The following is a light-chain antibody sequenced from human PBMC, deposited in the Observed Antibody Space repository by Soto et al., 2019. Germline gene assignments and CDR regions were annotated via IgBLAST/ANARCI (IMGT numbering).Light chain of an antibody. CDR1: QSIGRY. CDR2: AAS. Sequence: DIQMTQSPSSLSASIGDKVTITCRASQSIGRYLNWYHQKPGKAPNLLIYAASSLHSGVPSRFSGSGTGTDFTLTISSLQPEDVATYYCQQSYTTPTAFGGGTKVEIK. CDR3: QQSYTTPTA. V-gene: IGKV1-39*01. J-gene: IGKJ4*01.